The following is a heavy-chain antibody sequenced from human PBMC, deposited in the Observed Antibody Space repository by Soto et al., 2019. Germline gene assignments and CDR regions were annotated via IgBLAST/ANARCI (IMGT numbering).Heavy chain of an antibody. Sequence: GGSLRLSCAASGFTFSSYAMSWVRQAPGKGLEWVSAISGSGGSTYYADSVKGRFTISRNNSKNTLYLQMNSLRAEDTAVYYCAKSFRIAARPFLGSGWFDPWGQGTLVTVSS. CDR1: GFTFSSYA. CDR3: AKSFRIAARPFLGSGWFDP. D-gene: IGHD6-6*01. J-gene: IGHJ5*02. V-gene: IGHV3-23*01. CDR2: ISGSGGST.